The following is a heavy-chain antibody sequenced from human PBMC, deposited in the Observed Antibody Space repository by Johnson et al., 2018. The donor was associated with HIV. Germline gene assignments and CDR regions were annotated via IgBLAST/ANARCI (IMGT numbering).Heavy chain of an antibody. V-gene: IGHV3-13*01. Sequence: GQLVESGGGLVQPGGSLRLSCAASGFTFSSYDMHWVRQATGKGLEWVSAIGTAGDTYYPGSVQGRFTISRDNSKNTLYLQMNSLRAEDKAVYYCARDLPSSGPDNGHAFDIWGQGTMVTVSS. CDR1: GFTFSSYD. J-gene: IGHJ3*02. D-gene: IGHD3-22*01. CDR3: ARDLPSSGPDNGHAFDI. CDR2: IGTAGDT.